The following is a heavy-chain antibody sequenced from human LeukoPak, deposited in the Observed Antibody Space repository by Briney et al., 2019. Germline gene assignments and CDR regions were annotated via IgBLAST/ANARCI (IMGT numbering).Heavy chain of an antibody. Sequence: SVTLSLTCVVSGFPISSGYYWGWIRQPPGNGLEWIGSMHHGGSTLYNPARKSRVTISLDTSKTHFSLKMTSVTAADTAVYYCARDPSGTAAAVGDYWGQGTLVTVSS. D-gene: IGHD6-13*01. CDR2: MHHGGST. V-gene: IGHV4-38-2*02. CDR3: ARDPSGTAAAVGDY. J-gene: IGHJ4*02. CDR1: GFPISSGYY.